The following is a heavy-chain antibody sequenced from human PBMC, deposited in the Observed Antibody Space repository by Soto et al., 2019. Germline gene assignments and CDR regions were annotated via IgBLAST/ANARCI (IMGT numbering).Heavy chain of an antibody. J-gene: IGHJ3*02. Sequence: QVQLVQSGAEVKKPGSSAKVSCKASGGTFSSYTISWVRQAPGQGLEWMGRIIPILGIANYAQKFQGRVTITADKSTSTAYMELSSLRSEDTAVYYCAREGRDIVVVPAAMFAFDIWGQGTMVTVSS. D-gene: IGHD2-2*01. CDR2: IIPILGIA. CDR1: GGTFSSYT. V-gene: IGHV1-69*08. CDR3: AREGRDIVVVPAAMFAFDI.